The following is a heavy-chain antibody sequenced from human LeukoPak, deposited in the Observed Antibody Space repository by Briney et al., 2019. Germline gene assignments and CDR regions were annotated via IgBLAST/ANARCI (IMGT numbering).Heavy chain of an antibody. CDR2: ISGSGAST. CDR3: AKGSDRFDY. J-gene: IGHJ4*02. Sequence: GGSLRLSCAASAFTFSTYAMSWVRQAPGRGLEWVSTISGSGASTYYADSVKGRFTISRDNSKNTLYLQMNSLRAEDTAVYYCAKGSDRFDYWGQGTPVTVSS. V-gene: IGHV3-23*01. CDR1: AFTFSTYA.